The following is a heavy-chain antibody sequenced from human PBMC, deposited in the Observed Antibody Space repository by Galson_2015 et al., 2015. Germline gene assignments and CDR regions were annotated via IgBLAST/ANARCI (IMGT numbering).Heavy chain of an antibody. V-gene: IGHV4-34*01. D-gene: IGHD6-19*01. CDR3: ARSVAGTLGYMDV. CDR2: INHSGST. Sequence: SEPLSLTCAVYGGSFSGYYWSWIRQPPGKGLEWIGEINHSGSTNYNPSLKSRVTISVDTSKNQFSLKLSSVTAADTAVYYCARSVAGTLGYMDVWGKGTTVTVSS. J-gene: IGHJ6*03. CDR1: GGSFSGYY.